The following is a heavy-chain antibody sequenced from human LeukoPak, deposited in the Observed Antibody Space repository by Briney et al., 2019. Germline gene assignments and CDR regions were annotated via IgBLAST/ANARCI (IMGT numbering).Heavy chain of an antibody. D-gene: IGHD3-16*01. CDR3: ARRGGDMPARGFMDV. CDR2: IYDSGIA. V-gene: IGHV4-34*11. J-gene: IGHJ6*03. CDR1: GGSLSGYY. Sequence: SETLSLTCAVYGGSLSGYYWSWIRQPPGKGLEWIGYIYDSGIAFYNPSLKSRVTMSVDTSKNHFFLNLRSVTAADTAVYYCARRGGDMPARGFMDVWGKGTTVTVSS.